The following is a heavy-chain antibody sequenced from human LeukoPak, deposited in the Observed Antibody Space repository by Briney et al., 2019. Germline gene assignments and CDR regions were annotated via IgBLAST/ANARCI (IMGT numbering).Heavy chain of an antibody. D-gene: IGHD2-21*02. CDR1: GFTFSSYA. J-gene: IGHJ6*02. Sequence: GGSLRLSCAASGFTFSSYAMGCVRQAPGKGLEWVSAISGSGGTTFYADSVKGRFTISRENSKNTLYLQLNSLRAEDMAVYYCAKAGGDYYYYYGMDVWGQGTTVTVSS. V-gene: IGHV3-23*01. CDR3: AKAGGDYYYYYGMDV. CDR2: ISGSGGTT.